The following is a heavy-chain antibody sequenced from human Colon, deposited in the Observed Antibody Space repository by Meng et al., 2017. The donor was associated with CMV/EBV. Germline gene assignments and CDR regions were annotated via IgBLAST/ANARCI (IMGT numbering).Heavy chain of an antibody. CDR1: RFTFSNSW. CDR3: AKDISPVGGTTGYHGMDV. CDR2: ITWNSGRT. D-gene: IGHD1-7*01. Sequence: SLKISCAASRFTFSNSWMHWVRQAPGKGLEWVSSITWNSGRTGYVDSVEGRFTISRDNAKNSLYLQMNGLRAEDTALYYCAKDISPVGGTTGYHGMDVWGQGTTVTVSS. V-gene: IGHV3-9*01. J-gene: IGHJ6*02.